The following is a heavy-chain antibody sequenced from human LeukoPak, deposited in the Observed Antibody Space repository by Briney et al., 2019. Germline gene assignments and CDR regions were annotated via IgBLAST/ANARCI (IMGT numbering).Heavy chain of an antibody. Sequence: ASVKVSCKASGYTFTGYYIHWVRQAPGQGLEWMGWINPNSGGTNYAQKFQGRVTMTRDTSISTAYMELSRLRSDDTAVYYCARDRGYSYGYPNYYFDYWGQGTLVTVSS. D-gene: IGHD5-18*01. V-gene: IGHV1-2*02. CDR3: ARDRGYSYGYPNYYFDY. CDR2: INPNSGGT. CDR1: GYTFTGYY. J-gene: IGHJ4*02.